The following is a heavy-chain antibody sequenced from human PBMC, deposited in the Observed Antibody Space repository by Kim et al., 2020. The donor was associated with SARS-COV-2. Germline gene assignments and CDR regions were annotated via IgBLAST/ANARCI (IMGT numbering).Heavy chain of an antibody. D-gene: IGHD5-18*01. CDR3: AREGRYGRSDSAAFDV. CDR2: INAKSGDR. CDR1: GFTFTDYY. J-gene: IGHJ3*01. Sequence: ASVKVSCKASGFTFTDYYMHWVRQAPGQGLEWMGWINAKSGDRNSAQKFQGSVTMTRDTSTRTIYIEVRRLTSDDTAAYYCAREGRYGRSDSAAFDVWGQGTMVTVST. V-gene: IGHV1-2*02.